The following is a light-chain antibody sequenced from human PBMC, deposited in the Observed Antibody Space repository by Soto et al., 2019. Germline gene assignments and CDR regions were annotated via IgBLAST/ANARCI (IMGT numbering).Light chain of an antibody. J-gene: IGLJ1*01. CDR1: SSDLGAYKY. Sequence: QSALTQPRSVSGSPGQLVTISCTGTSSDLGAYKYVSWHQQHPGRAPKVMIYDVNKRPSGVPDRFSGSKSGNTASLTISGLQAEDEADYHCCSYAGNSYVFGTGTKLTVL. CDR3: CSYAGNSYV. V-gene: IGLV2-11*01. CDR2: DVN.